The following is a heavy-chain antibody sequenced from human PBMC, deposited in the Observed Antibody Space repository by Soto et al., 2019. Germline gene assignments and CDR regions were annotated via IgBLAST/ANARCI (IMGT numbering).Heavy chain of an antibody. V-gene: IGHV4-31*03. CDR1: GDSIGTGGYY. CDR3: APNHDDISGRTPLLFDS. D-gene: IGHD3-22*01. Sequence: QVQLQESGPGLVKPSQTLSLTCTVSGDSIGTGGYYWDWIRQHPGKGPEWIGYIHYSGNTYYNPSLKSRLTLSLDTSKNRFSLHLSSVTAADTAVYYCAPNHDDISGRTPLLFDSWGQGTLVTVSS. CDR2: IHYSGNT. J-gene: IGHJ4*02.